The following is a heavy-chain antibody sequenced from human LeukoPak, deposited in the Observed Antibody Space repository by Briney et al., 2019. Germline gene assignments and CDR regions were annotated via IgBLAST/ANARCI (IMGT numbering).Heavy chain of an antibody. Sequence: SETLSLTCAVYGGSFSGYYWSWIRQPPGKGLEWIGYIYYSGSTNYNPSLKSRVTISVDTSKNQFSLKLSSVTAADTAVYYCAREGAVVTPLAFDTWGQGTMVTVSS. J-gene: IGHJ3*02. D-gene: IGHD4-23*01. CDR3: AREGAVVTPLAFDT. V-gene: IGHV4-59*01. CDR1: GGSFSGYY. CDR2: IYYSGST.